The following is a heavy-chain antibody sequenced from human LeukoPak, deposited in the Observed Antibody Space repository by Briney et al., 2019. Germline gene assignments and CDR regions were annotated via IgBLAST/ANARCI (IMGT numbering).Heavy chain of an antibody. V-gene: IGHV3-23*01. D-gene: IGHD6-6*01. CDR1: GFTFRSYA. Sequence: GGSLRLSCAASGFTFRSYAMNWVRQAPGKGLEWVSAISGSGDGTYYADSVKGRFTISRDNSQNTLYLQMNSLGAEDTAIYYCAKDRIASPPQGRFDPWGQGTLVTVSS. CDR3: AKDRIASPPQGRFDP. CDR2: ISGSGDGT. J-gene: IGHJ5*02.